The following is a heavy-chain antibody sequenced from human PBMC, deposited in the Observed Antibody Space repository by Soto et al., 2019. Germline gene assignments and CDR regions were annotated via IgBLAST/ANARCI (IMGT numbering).Heavy chain of an antibody. D-gene: IGHD6-19*01. CDR3: ARVLWSSGAPSTEFDT. Sequence: SVKVSCKASGGTFSSYTISWVRQAPGQGLEWMGRIIPILGIANYAQKFQGRVTITADKSTSTAYMELSSLRSEDTAVYYCARVLWSSGAPSTEFDTLCQRTTVTISS. CDR1: GGTFSSYT. V-gene: IGHV1-69*02. CDR2: IIPILGIA. J-gene: IGHJ5*01.